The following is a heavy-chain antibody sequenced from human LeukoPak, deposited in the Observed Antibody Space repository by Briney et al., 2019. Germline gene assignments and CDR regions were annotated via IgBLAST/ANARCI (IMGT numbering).Heavy chain of an antibody. CDR3: ARERGPRDLQQSYYHYYMDV. Sequence: GASVKVSCKASGYTFTSYYMHWVRQAPGQGLEWMGIINPSGGSTSYAQKFQGRVTMTRDTSTSTVYMELSSLRSEDTAVYYCARERGPRDLQQSYYHYYMDVWGKGTTVTVSS. V-gene: IGHV1-46*03. D-gene: IGHD4-11*01. CDR2: INPSGGST. CDR1: GYTFTSYY. J-gene: IGHJ6*03.